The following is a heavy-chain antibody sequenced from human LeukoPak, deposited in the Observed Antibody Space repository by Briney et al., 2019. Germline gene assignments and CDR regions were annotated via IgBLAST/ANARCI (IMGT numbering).Heavy chain of an antibody. Sequence: GESLKISCKLSGYTFTTYWIGWVRQMPGKGLEWMGVIYPTDSDARYSPSFRGQVTISVDKSISTVYLQWNSLKASDSAMYYCGASPSPTGTERYYWGQGTLVTVSS. CDR1: GYTFTTYW. D-gene: IGHD1-1*01. CDR2: IYPTDSDA. CDR3: GASPSPTGTERYY. J-gene: IGHJ4*02. V-gene: IGHV5-51*01.